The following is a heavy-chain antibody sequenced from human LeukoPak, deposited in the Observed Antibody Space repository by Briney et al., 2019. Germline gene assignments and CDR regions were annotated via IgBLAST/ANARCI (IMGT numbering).Heavy chain of an antibody. V-gene: IGHV5-10-1*01. CDR1: EYSFTSYW. CDR3: ARRKHSSGWYAGYYYYGMDV. J-gene: IGHJ6*04. CDR2: IDPSDSYT. D-gene: IGHD6-19*01. Sequence: GGSLKISCKGSEYSFTSYWISWVRRIPGKGLEWMEWIDPSDSYTNYSPSFQGHVTISADKSIITIYLQWSSLKASDTAMYYCARRKHSSGWYAGYYYYGMDVWGKGTTVTVSS.